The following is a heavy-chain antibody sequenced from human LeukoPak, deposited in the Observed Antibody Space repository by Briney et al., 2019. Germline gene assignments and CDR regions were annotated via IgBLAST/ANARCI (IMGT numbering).Heavy chain of an antibody. CDR2: INPNSGGT. CDR1: GYTFTGYY. Sequence: ASVKVSCKASGYTFTGYYMYWVRQAPGQGLEWMGWINPNSGGTKYAQKFQGRVTMTSDAFISTAYMELSSLRSDDTAVYYCASRPDQHLLYYFDYWGQGALVTVSS. D-gene: IGHD2-15*01. CDR3: ASRPDQHLLYYFDY. V-gene: IGHV1-2*02. J-gene: IGHJ4*02.